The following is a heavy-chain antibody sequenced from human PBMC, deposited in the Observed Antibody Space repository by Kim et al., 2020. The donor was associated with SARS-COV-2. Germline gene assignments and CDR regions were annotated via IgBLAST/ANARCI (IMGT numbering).Heavy chain of an antibody. J-gene: IGHJ5*02. V-gene: IGHV3-23*01. CDR3: AKCSVQLQSSSGWCNWFDP. D-gene: IGHD6-19*01. CDR2: IGGSGGMI. Sequence: GGSLRLSCAASGFTFSTSVMNWVRQAPGKGLEWVSSIGGSGGMIFYGDSVKGRFTVYRDNSKNTVHLQMNSLGAEDTAIYYCAKCSVQLQSSSGWCNWFDPGGQGPLVPVSS. CDR1: GFTFSTSV.